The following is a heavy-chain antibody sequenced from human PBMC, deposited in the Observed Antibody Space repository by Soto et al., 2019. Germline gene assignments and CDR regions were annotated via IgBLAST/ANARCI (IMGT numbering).Heavy chain of an antibody. D-gene: IGHD6-13*01. J-gene: IGHJ6*02. CDR3: ARDVSGHIAASGMDV. Sequence: ASVKVSCKASGYTLTSYAMHWVRQAPGQRLEWMGWINAGNGNTKYSQKFQGRVTITRDTSASTAYMELSSLRSEDTAVYYCARDVSGHIAASGMDVWGQGTTVTVSS. V-gene: IGHV1-3*01. CDR1: GYTLTSYA. CDR2: INAGNGNT.